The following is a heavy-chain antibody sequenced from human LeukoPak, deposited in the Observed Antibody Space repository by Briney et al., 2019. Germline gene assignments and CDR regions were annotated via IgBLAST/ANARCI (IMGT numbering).Heavy chain of an antibody. CDR2: IYYSGST. V-gene: IGHV4-59*01. CDR1: GFTFSSYS. J-gene: IGHJ4*02. CDR3: ARTYSSSCFDY. D-gene: IGHD6-13*01. Sequence: GSLSLSCAASGFTFSSYSMNWVRQAPGKGLEGIGYIYYSGSTYYNPSLKSRVTISVDTSKNQFSLKLSSVTAADTAIYYCARTYSSSCFDYWGQGTLLTVSS.